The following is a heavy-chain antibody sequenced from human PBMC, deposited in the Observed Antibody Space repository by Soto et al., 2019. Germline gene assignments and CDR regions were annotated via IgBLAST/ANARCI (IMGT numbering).Heavy chain of an antibody. CDR2: IIPSFGTA. CDR3: ARDHIVVLTAIPGGDAFEI. J-gene: IGHJ3*02. CDR1: GGTFSSYA. D-gene: IGHD2-21*02. V-gene: IGHV1-69*01. Sequence: QVQLVQSGAEVKKPGSSVKVSCKASGGTFSSYAISWVRQAPGQGLEWMGGIIPSFGTANYAQKFQGRVTITADESTSTAYMELSSLRSEDTAVDYCARDHIVVLTAIPGGDAFEIWGQGTMVTVAS.